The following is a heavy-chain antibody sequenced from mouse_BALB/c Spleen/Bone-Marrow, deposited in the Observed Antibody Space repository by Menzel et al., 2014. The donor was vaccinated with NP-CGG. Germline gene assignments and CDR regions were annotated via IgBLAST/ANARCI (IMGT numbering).Heavy chain of an antibody. CDR1: GFSLTSYG. CDR2: IWSGGST. CDR3: ARNSRGYGNSSAY. V-gene: IGHV2-2*02. Sequence: QVQLQQPGPGLVQPSQSLSITCTVSGFSLTSYGVHWVRQSPGKGLEWLGVIWSGGSTDYNAAFISRLSISKDNSKSQVFFKMSSLQANDTAIYYCARNSRGYGNSSAYWGQGTLVTVSA. J-gene: IGHJ3*01. D-gene: IGHD2-10*02.